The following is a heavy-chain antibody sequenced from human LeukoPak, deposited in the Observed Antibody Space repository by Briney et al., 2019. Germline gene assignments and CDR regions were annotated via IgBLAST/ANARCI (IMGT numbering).Heavy chain of an antibody. J-gene: IGHJ4*02. CDR3: ARGYALYSGRYIDFDY. CDR1: GYTFTGHY. CDR2: SNPNHGGT. V-gene: IGHV1-2*02. Sequence: GASVKVACKASGYTFTGHYMHWVRQAPGQGLKWMGWSNPNHGGTNYAQKFQGRVTTTRDTSIRTAYLELSRLRSDDTAVYYCARGYALYSGRYIDFDYWGQGTLVTVFS. D-gene: IGHD1-26*01.